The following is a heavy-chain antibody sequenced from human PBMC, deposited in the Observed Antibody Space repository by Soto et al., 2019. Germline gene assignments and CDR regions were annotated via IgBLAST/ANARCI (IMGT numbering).Heavy chain of an antibody. CDR3: ARGDGDYYDGNGYLGRD. CDR1: GFTFSSYW. CDR2: INSDGSRT. J-gene: IGHJ4*02. Sequence: EVQLVESGGGIVQPGGSLRLSCAASGFTFSSYWMHWVPQAPGKGLVWVSRINSDGSRTSYADSAKGRFTISRDNAKNTVYLQMNSLRAEDTAVYYCARGDGDYYDGNGYLGRDWGQGTLVTVSS. V-gene: IGHV3-74*01. D-gene: IGHD3-22*01.